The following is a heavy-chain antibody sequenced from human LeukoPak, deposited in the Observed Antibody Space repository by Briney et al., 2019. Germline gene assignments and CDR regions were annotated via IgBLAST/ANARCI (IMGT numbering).Heavy chain of an antibody. CDR2: ISAYNGNT. CDR1: GYTFTSYG. V-gene: IGHV1-18*01. J-gene: IGHJ4*02. Sequence: VASVKVSCKASGYTFTSYGISWVRQAPGQGLEWMGWISAYNGNTNYAQKLQGRVTMTTDTSTSTAYLELSSLRSEDTAVYYCARSAFGSGVYFDYWGQGTLVTVSS. D-gene: IGHD3-10*01. CDR3: ARSAFGSGVYFDY.